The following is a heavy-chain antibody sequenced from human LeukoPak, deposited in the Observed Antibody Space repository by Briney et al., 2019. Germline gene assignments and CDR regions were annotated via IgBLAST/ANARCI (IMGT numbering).Heavy chain of an antibody. CDR1: GFTISNNG. CDR2: ISSDGSRE. CDR3: AKDDGTGT. Sequence: GESLGLSCAVSGFTISNNGIHWVRQAPGKGLEWVAVISSDGSREKYADSVKGRFAISRDNSKNTLYLQMNSLRAEDTAVYYSAKDDGTGTWGQGTLVTVSS. D-gene: IGHD2-8*02. V-gene: IGHV3-30*18. J-gene: IGHJ5*02.